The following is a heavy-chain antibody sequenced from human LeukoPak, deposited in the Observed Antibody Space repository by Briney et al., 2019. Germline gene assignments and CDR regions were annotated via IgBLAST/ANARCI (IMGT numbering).Heavy chain of an antibody. CDR3: ARGGSGSYFSWLDP. CDR2: MNPNSGNT. CDR1: GYTFTSYD. D-gene: IGHD3-10*01. Sequence: GASVKVSCKASGYTFTSYDSNGVRQATGQGLEWMGCMNPNSGNTVYAQKFQGRVTITRKTSISPAYMQLSSRRSEDTAVYYCARGGSGSYFSWLDPWGQGTLVTVSS. V-gene: IGHV1-8*03. J-gene: IGHJ5*02.